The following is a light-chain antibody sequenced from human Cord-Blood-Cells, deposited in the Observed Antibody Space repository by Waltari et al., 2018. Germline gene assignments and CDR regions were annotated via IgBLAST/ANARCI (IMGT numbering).Light chain of an antibody. CDR3: QVWDSSSDSYV. CDR2: YVS. Sequence: SYVLTEPPSVSVAPGKTARITCGGNNIGSKSGHWYQQKPGQAPVLVIYYVSDRPSGIPERFSGSNSGNTATLTISRVEAGDEAHSYCQVWDSSSDSYVFGTGTKGTVL. J-gene: IGLJ1*01. CDR1: NIGSKS. V-gene: IGLV3-21*04.